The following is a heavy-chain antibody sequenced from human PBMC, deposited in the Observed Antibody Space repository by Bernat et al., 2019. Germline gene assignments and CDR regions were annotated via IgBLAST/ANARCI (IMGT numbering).Heavy chain of an antibody. CDR3: ARTNAVTVPAALYYFAY. Sequence: QVQLVQSGAEVKKPGSSVKVSCKASGHTFTSYSISWVRQAPGQGLEWMGRFIPILALTNYAQKFQGRVTITADTSTSTVYMELSSLRSEDTAVYYCARTNAVTVPAALYYFAYWGPGPLVTVSS. D-gene: IGHD2-2*01. CDR2: FIPILALT. CDR1: GHTFTSYS. V-gene: IGHV1-69*02. J-gene: IGHJ4*02.